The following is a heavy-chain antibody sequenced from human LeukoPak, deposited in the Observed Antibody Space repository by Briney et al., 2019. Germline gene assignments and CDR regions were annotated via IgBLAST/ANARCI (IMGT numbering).Heavy chain of an antibody. V-gene: IGHV3-7*03. Sequence: GGSLRLSCAASGFTFSSYWMSWVRQAPGEGLEWVANIKQDGSEKYYVDAVKGRFTISRDNAKNSLYLQMNSLRAEDTAVYYCASTNCGGDCYPDYWGQGTLVTVSS. D-gene: IGHD2-21*02. CDR3: ASTNCGGDCYPDY. CDR2: IKQDGSEK. CDR1: GFTFSSYW. J-gene: IGHJ4*02.